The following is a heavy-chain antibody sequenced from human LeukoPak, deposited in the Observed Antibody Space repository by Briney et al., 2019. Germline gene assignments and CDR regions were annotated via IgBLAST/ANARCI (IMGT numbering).Heavy chain of an antibody. V-gene: IGHV4-34*01. CDR1: GGSFSGYY. Sequence: PSEPLSLTCAVYGGSFSGYYWSWIRQPPGKGLEWIGSIYSRGNTYYNPSLKSRVIILIDTAKNHFSLNLSSVTAADTAVYYCARSDGYGLVGIWGQGTMVTVSS. J-gene: IGHJ3*02. D-gene: IGHD3-10*01. CDR2: IYSRGNT. CDR3: ARSDGYGLVGI.